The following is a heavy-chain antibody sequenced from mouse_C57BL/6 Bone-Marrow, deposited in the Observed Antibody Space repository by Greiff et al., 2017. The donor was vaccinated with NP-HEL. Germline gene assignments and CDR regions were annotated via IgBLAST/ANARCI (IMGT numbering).Heavy chain of an antibody. CDR3: ARSYPYYFDY. CDR1: GYTFTSYW. V-gene: IGHV1-69*01. CDR2: IDPSDSYT. J-gene: IGHJ2*01. Sequence: VQLQQSGAELVMPGASVKLSCKASGYTFTSYWMHWVKQRPGQGLEWIGEIDPSDSYTNYNQKFKGKSTLTVDKSSSTAYMQLSSLTSEDSAVYYCARSYPYYFDYWGQGTTLTVSS. D-gene: IGHD2-10*01.